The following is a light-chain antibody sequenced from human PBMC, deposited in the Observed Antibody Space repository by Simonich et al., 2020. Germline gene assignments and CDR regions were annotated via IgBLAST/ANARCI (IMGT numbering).Light chain of an antibody. V-gene: IGKV4-1*01. Sequence: DIVMTQSPDSLAESLGERATINCKSSQSVLYSSNNKNYLAWYQQKPGQPPKLLIYWASTRESGVPDRFSGSGSGTDFTLTISSLQAEDVAVYYCQQYYSTPFTFGPGTKVD. CDR3: QQYYSTPFT. J-gene: IGKJ3*01. CDR1: QSVLYSSNNKNY. CDR2: WAS.